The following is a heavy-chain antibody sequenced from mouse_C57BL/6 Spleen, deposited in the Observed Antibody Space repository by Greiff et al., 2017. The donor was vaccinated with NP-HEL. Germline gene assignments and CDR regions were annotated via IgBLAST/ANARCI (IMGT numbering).Heavy chain of an antibody. CDR3: VRQYGNYVTPYFDY. D-gene: IGHD2-1*01. CDR1: GFSFNTYA. J-gene: IGHJ2*01. V-gene: IGHV10-1*01. Sequence: EVKLVESGGGLVQPKGSLKLSCAASGFSFNTYAMNWVRQAPGKGLEWVARIRSKSNNYATYYADSVKDRFTISRDDSESMLYLQMNNLKTEDTAMYYCVRQYGNYVTPYFDYWGQGTTLTVSS. CDR2: IRSKSNNYAT.